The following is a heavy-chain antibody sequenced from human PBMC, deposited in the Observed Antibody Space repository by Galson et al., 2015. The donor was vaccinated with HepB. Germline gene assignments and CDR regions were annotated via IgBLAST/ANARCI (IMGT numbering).Heavy chain of an antibody. CDR2: ISSSGSYI. J-gene: IGHJ4*02. D-gene: IGHD3-3*01. CDR1: GFTVSSNY. V-gene: IGHV3-21*01. CDR3: ARDYDFWSGYYFDY. Sequence: SLRLSCAASGFTVSSNYMSWVRQAPGRGLEWVSSISSSGSYIYYADSGKGRFTISRDNAKNSLYLQMNSLRAEDTAVYYCARDYDFWSGYYFDYWGQGTLVTVSS.